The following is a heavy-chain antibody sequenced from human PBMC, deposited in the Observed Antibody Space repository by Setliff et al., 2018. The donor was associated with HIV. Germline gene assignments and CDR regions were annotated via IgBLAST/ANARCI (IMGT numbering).Heavy chain of an antibody. CDR2: IYRDSAT. CDR1: GFTVSSNY. CDR3: ARGRIAYGDYFQ. J-gene: IGHJ4*02. Sequence: QPGGSLRLSCVVSGFTVSSNYMSWVRQAPGKGLEWVSVIYRDSATYYTDSVKGRFTISRDNSKNILYLQMNSLRDEDTAVYYCARGRIAYGDYFQWGQGTLVTVSS. D-gene: IGHD4-17*01. V-gene: IGHV3-53*01.